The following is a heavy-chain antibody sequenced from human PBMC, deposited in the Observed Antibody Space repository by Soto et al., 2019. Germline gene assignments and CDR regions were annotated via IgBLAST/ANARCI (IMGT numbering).Heavy chain of an antibody. D-gene: IGHD1-1*01. V-gene: IGHV1-18*01. CDR2: ISAHNGNT. J-gene: IGHJ4*02. CDR3: ARGRYGDY. Sequence: QVHLVQSGAEVKKPGASLKVSCKGCGYAFTTYGITWVRQAPGQGLEWMGWISAHNGNTNYAQKLQGRVTVTRDTSTSTAYMELRSLRSDDTAVYYCARGRYGDYWGQGALVTVSS. CDR1: GYAFTTYG.